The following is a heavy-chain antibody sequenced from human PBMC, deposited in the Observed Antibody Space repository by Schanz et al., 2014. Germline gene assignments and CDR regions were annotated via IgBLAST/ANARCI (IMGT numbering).Heavy chain of an antibody. J-gene: IGHJ4*02. CDR3: ASYELGSGSPYYDS. CDR1: GYTFTNYG. D-gene: IGHD3-10*01. Sequence: QVQLVQSGAAVKKPGASVKVSCKASGYTFTNYGISWVRQAPGQGLKWMGRISSYNGNTKNAQNFQGRVTMTTDTTTSTAYMELRSLRSDDTAVYYCASYELGSGSPYYDSWGQGTLVTVSS. CDR2: ISSYNGNT. V-gene: IGHV1-18*01.